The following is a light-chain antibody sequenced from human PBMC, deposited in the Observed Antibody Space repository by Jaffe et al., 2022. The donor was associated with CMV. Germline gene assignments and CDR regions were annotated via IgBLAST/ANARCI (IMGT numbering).Light chain of an antibody. Sequence: QSALTQPASVSGSPGQSITISCTGTNSNIGTYNYVSWYQQHPGKAPKLMIYDVSNRPSGVSNRFSGSKSADTASLTISGLQAEDEADYYCSSYTGSSTAVVFGGGTKLTVL. CDR2: DVS. CDR3: SSYTGSSTAVV. CDR1: NSNIGTYNY. J-gene: IGLJ2*01. V-gene: IGLV2-14*03.